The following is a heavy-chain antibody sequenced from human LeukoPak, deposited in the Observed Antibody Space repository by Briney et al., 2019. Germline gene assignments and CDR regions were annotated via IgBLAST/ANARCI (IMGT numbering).Heavy chain of an antibody. V-gene: IGHV4-38-2*02. Sequence: SETLSLTCTVSGYSISSGYYWGWIRQPPGKGLEWIGSIYHSGSTYYNPSLKSRVTISVDTSKNQFSLKLSSVTAADTAVYYCARADYSSTWSHDYWGQGTLVTVSS. CDR3: ARADYSSTWSHDY. CDR1: GYSISSGYY. J-gene: IGHJ4*02. D-gene: IGHD6-13*01. CDR2: IYHSGST.